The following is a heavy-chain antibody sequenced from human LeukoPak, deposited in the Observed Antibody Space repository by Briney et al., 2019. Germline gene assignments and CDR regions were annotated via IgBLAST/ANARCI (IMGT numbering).Heavy chain of an antibody. CDR3: ARAKYSSSCPYCYYYMDV. CDR2: ISAYNGNT. J-gene: IGHJ6*03. CDR1: GYTFTSCG. D-gene: IGHD6-13*01. Sequence: GASVKVSCKASGYTFTSCGISWVRQAPGQGLEWMGWISAYNGNTNYAQKLQGRVTMTTDTSTSTAYMELRSLRSDDTAVYYCARAKYSSSCPYCYYYMDVWGKGTTVTVSS. V-gene: IGHV1-18*01.